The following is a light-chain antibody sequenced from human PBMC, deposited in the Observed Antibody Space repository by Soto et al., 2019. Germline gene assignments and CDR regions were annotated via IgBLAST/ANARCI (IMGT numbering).Light chain of an antibody. V-gene: IGKV3-15*01. J-gene: IGKJ4*01. Sequence: EIVLTQSPGTLSLSPGERATLSCKTSQSRGSNFLAWYQHKPGQAPRLLIYDASTRAAGIPAGFSGSGSGTEFTLTISSLQSEDFAIYYCQQYNNWPLTFGGGTKVDIK. CDR2: DAS. CDR1: QSRGSN. CDR3: QQYNNWPLT.